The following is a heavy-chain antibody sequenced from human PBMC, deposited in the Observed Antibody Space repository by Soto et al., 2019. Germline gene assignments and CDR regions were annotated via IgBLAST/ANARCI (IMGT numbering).Heavy chain of an antibody. CDR3: ARDVDCSGGSCYLLGDYYYYMDV. V-gene: IGHV1-3*01. CDR2: INAGNGNT. D-gene: IGHD2-15*01. J-gene: IGHJ6*03. CDR1: GYTFTSYA. Sequence: ASVKVSCKASGYTFTSYAMHWVRQAPGQRLEWMGWINAGNGNTKYSQKFQGRVTITRDTSASTAYMELSSLRSEDTAVYYCARDVDCSGGSCYLLGDYYYYMDVWGKGTTVTVSS.